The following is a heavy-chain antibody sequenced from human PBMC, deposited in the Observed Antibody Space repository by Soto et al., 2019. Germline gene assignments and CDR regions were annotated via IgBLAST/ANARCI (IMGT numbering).Heavy chain of an antibody. J-gene: IGHJ4*01. CDR3: GCEIRADSEYCFDV. Sequence: SETLSLTCTVSGVSISSGGYYWSWIRRHPGKGLEWIGNIYYSGRTYYNPSLKSRVTLSVDTSKNHFSLNLRSVTAADSAVYYCGCEIRADSEYCFDVWGHGAMVTVSS. CDR2: IYYSGRT. V-gene: IGHV4-31*03. CDR1: GVSISSGGYY. D-gene: IGHD2-21*02.